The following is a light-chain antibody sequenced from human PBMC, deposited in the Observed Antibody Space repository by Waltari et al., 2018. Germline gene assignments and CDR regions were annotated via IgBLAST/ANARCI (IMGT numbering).Light chain of an antibody. Sequence: QSALTQPRSVSGSPGQSVTISCTGTSSDVGAYDYVSWYQQHPGKAPKLMVYDVNKRPAGVPDGFSGSKAGNTASLTISGLQAEDEADYYCCSFGGGYPVVFGGGTTLTVL. J-gene: IGLJ3*02. V-gene: IGLV2-11*01. CDR2: DVN. CDR3: CSFGGGYPVV. CDR1: SSDVGAYDY.